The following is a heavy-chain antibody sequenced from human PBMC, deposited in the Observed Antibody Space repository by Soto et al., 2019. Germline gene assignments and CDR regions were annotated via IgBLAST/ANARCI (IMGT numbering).Heavy chain of an antibody. Sequence: GGSLRLSCAASGFTFSSYWMSWVRQAPGKGLEWVANIKQDGSEKYYVDSVKGRFTISRDNAKNSLYLQMNSLRAEDTAVYYCARDWLYCSGGSCQSAEYFQHWGQGTLVTVSS. D-gene: IGHD2-15*01. CDR3: ARDWLYCSGGSCQSAEYFQH. V-gene: IGHV3-7*01. J-gene: IGHJ1*01. CDR1: GFTFSSYW. CDR2: IKQDGSEK.